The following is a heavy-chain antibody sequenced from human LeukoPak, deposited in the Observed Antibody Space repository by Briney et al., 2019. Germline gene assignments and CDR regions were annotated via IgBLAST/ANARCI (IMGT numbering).Heavy chain of an antibody. J-gene: IGHJ6*03. V-gene: IGHV4-4*07. Sequence: SETLSLTCTVSGGSITNCCWGWIRQPAGRGLEWNGRSSSTGNTAYSPSLPIRVTMSVDTSKNQFSLKLNSVTAADTAVYYCARVPPSYSDSSKIYYYYYVDVWGKGTPVTVSS. CDR2: SSSTGNT. D-gene: IGHD1-26*01. CDR1: GGSITNCC. CDR3: ARVPPSYSDSSKIYYYYYVDV.